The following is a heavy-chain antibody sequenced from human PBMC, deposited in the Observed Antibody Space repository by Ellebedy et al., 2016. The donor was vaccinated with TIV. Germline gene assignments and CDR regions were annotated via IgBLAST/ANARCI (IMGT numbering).Heavy chain of an antibody. D-gene: IGHD3-16*01. Sequence: GESLKISCAASGFTFSNFGMHWVRQAPGKGLEWVANISNDGRSKKHGDSVRGRFTISRDNSKTTLYLQMDSLRDDDTAVYYCAPGGTTKVKKGFAYWGQGTVVTVSS. CDR2: ISNDGRSK. CDR3: APGGTTKVKKGFAY. CDR1: GFTFSNFG. J-gene: IGHJ4*02. V-gene: IGHV3-30*03.